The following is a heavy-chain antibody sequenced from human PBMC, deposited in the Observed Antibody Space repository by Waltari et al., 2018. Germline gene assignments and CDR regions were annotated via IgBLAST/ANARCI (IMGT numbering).Heavy chain of an antibody. CDR2: IYTSGST. Sequence: QMQLQESGPGLVKPSETLSLTCTVSGGSISSYYWSWIRQPAGKGLEWIGRIYTSGSTNYNPSLKSRVTMSVDTSKNQFSLKLSSVTAADTAVYYCAREKLTGDLGWFDPWGQGTLVTVSS. CDR1: GGSISSYY. V-gene: IGHV4-4*07. CDR3: AREKLTGDLGWFDP. J-gene: IGHJ5*02. D-gene: IGHD7-27*01.